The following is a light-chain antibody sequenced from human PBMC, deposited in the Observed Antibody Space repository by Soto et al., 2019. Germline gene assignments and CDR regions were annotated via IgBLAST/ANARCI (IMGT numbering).Light chain of an antibody. Sequence: QSALAQPPSASGSPGQSVTISCTGTSSDVCDNYVSWYQRHLGKAPKLIIYEVTLRPSGVPDRFSGSKSGNTASLTVSGLQADDEPDYHCSAYAGSNTFVFGTGTKVTVL. J-gene: IGLJ1*01. CDR2: EVT. CDR3: SAYAGSNTFV. V-gene: IGLV2-8*01. CDR1: SSDVCDNY.